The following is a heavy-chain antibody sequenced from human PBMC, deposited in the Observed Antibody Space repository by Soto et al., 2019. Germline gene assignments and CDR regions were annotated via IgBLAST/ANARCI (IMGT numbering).Heavy chain of an antibody. Sequence: GESLKISFRCSGCTLSSYSLVFVLHMPGKGLKWMGNIFSSDSSAKYSPSFVGQVTISVDRSINTAYLQWSSLKASDTAIYYCGTWSGSSWFDYWGPGTLVTVSS. CDR3: GTWSGSSWFDY. CDR2: IFSSDSSA. V-gene: IGHV5-51*01. CDR1: GCTLSSYS. J-gene: IGHJ4*02. D-gene: IGHD2-2*01.